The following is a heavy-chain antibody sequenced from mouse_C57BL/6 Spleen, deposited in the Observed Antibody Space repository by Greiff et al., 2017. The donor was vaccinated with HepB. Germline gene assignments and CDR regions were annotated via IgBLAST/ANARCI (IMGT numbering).Heavy chain of an antibody. J-gene: IGHJ4*01. CDR3: TRHGSIYDGAMDY. V-gene: IGHV1-55*01. D-gene: IGHD1-1*01. CDR1: GYTFTSYW. Sequence: VQLQQPGAELVKPGASVKMSCKASGYTFTSYWITGVKQRPGQGREWIGDIYPGSGSTNYNEKFKSKATLTVDTSSSTAYMQLSSLTSEDSAVYYCTRHGSIYDGAMDYWGQGTSVTVSS. CDR2: IYPGSGST.